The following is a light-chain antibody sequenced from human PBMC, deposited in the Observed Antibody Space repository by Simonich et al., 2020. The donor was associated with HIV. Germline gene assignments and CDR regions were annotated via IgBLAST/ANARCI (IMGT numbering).Light chain of an antibody. V-gene: IGLV6-57*01. CDR2: EDS. Sequence: GKTVTISCTRSSGSIVSSFVQWYQQRPGSSPTTVIYEDSVRPSGVPDRFSGAIDSSSNSASLSISGLKTEDEADYYCQSYDTTKWVFGGGTKLTVL. J-gene: IGLJ3*02. CDR1: SGSIVSSF. CDR3: QSYDTTKWV.